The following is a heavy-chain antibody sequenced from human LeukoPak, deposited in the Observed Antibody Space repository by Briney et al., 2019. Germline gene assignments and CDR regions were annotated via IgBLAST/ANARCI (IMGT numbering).Heavy chain of an antibody. CDR3: ARDYDFWSGYYDY. V-gene: IGHV4-34*01. CDR2: INHSGST. Sequence: SETLSLTCAVYGGSFSGYYWSWIRQPPGKGLEWIGEINHSGSTNDNPSLKSRVTISVDTSKNQFSLKLSSVTAADTAVYYCARDYDFWSGYYDYWGQGTLVTVSS. CDR1: GGSFSGYY. D-gene: IGHD3-3*01. J-gene: IGHJ4*02.